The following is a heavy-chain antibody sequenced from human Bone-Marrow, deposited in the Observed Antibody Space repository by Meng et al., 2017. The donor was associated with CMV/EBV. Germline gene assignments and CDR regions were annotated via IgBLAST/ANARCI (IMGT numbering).Heavy chain of an antibody. CDR2: IKQDGSEK. Sequence: GESLKISCAASGFTFSSYWKSWVRQAPGKGLEWVANIKQDGSEKYYVDSVKGRFTISRDNAKNSLYLQMNSLRAEDTAVYYCARTPWAARPPGPYYGMDVWGQGTTVTVSS. D-gene: IGHD6-6*01. V-gene: IGHV3-7*01. CDR1: GFTFSSYW. J-gene: IGHJ6*02. CDR3: ARTPWAARPPGPYYGMDV.